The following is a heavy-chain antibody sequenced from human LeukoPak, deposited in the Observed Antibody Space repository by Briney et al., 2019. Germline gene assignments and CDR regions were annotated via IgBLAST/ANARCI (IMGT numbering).Heavy chain of an antibody. CDR2: ISSSGSTI. Sequence: GGSLRLSCAASGFTFSSYEMNWVRQAPGKGLEWVSYISSSGSTIYYADSVKGRFTISRDNAKNSLYLQMNSLRAEDAAVYYCARRYCSSASCLFDYWGQGTLVTVSS. V-gene: IGHV3-48*03. CDR3: ARRYCSSASCLFDY. D-gene: IGHD2-2*01. J-gene: IGHJ4*02. CDR1: GFTFSSYE.